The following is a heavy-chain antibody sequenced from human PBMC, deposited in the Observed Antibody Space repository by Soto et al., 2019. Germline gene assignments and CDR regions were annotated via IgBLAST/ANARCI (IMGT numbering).Heavy chain of an antibody. CDR2: INHSGST. V-gene: IGHV4-34*01. CDR1: GGSFSGYY. CDR3: ARIYSRVVVAATGAFDI. J-gene: IGHJ3*02. D-gene: IGHD2-15*01. Sequence: SETLSLTCAVYGGSFSGYYWSWIRQPPGKGLEWIGEINHSGSTNYNPSLKSRVTISVDTSKNQFSLKLSSVTAADTAVYYCARIYSRVVVAATGAFDIWGQGTMVTVSS.